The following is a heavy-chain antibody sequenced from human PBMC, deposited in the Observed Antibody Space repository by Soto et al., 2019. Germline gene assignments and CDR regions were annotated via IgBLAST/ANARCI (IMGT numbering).Heavy chain of an antibody. D-gene: IGHD6-6*01. CDR3: ARHPIGARRFFWFDP. CDR1: GGSISNYY. V-gene: IGHV4-59*08. J-gene: IGHJ5*02. Sequence: LSLTCSVSGGSISNYYWSWIRQPPGKGLEWIGYIHYSGSTKYNPSLKSRVTISADTSKNQFSLKLSSVTAADTAVYYCARHPIGARRFFWFDPWGQGTLVTVSS. CDR2: IHYSGST.